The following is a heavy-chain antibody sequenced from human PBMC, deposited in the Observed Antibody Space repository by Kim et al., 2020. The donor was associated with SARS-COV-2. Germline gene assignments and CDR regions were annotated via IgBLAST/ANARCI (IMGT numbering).Heavy chain of an antibody. CDR3: ARVAPIYCTGGVCYGLYFDL. CDR2: IYYSGST. Sequence: SETLSLTCTVSGGSVSSGSYYWSWIRQPPGKGLEWIGYIYYSGSTNYNPSLKSRVTISVDTSKNQFSLKLSSVTAADTAVYYCARVAPIYCTGGVCYGLYFDLWGRGTLVTVSS. D-gene: IGHD2-8*02. J-gene: IGHJ2*01. CDR1: GGSVSSGSYY. V-gene: IGHV4-61*01.